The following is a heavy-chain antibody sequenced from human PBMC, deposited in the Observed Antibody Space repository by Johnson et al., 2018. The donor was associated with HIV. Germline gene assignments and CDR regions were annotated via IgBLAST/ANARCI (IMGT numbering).Heavy chain of an antibody. CDR3: ARDAKVDYGDAFDI. D-gene: IGHD4-17*01. Sequence: VQLVESGGGLVQPGRSLRLSCAASGFTFDDYAMHWVRQAPGKGLEWVSGINWNGGSTGYADSVKGRFTISRDNAKNSLYLQMNSLRAEDTAVYYCARDAKVDYGDAFDIWGQGTKVTVSS. CDR1: GFTFDDYA. J-gene: IGHJ3*02. CDR2: INWNGGST. V-gene: IGHV3-9*01.